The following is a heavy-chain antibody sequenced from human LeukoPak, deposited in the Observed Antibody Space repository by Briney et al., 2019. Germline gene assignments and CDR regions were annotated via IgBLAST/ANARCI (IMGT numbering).Heavy chain of an antibody. CDR1: DGSISGYY. CDR2: ASYSGFI. V-gene: IGHV4-59*01. D-gene: IGHD3-16*01. CDR3: VRGERLGPDI. J-gene: IGHJ3*02. Sequence: SETLSLTCTVSDGSISGYYWSWIRQPPGKGLEWIGYASYSGFISYNPSLKSRVTISVDTSKNQFSLNLSSVTAADTAVYYCVRGERLGPDIWGQGTMVTVSS.